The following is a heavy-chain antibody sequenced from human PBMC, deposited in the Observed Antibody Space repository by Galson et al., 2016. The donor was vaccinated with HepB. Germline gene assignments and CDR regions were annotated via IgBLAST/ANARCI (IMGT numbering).Heavy chain of an antibody. CDR1: GFTFSLYS. CDR3: ARDPYCGGDCNSPRYFDL. J-gene: IGHJ2*01. D-gene: IGHD2-21*02. Sequence: SLRLSCAAFGFTFSLYSMYWVRQAPGKGLDWVSYISTGGTTIYYADSVKGRFTISRDNAKNLLYLQMNSLRVEDTAVYYCARDPYCGGDCNSPRYFDLWGRGTLVTVSS. CDR2: ISTGGTTI. V-gene: IGHV3-48*04.